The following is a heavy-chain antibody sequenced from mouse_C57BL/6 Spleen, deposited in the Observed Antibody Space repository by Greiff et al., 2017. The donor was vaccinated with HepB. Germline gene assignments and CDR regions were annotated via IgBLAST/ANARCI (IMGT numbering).Heavy chain of an antibody. CDR2: ISSGSSTI. V-gene: IGHV5-17*01. CDR3: ARPLITTVVATRYFDV. CDR1: GFTFSDYG. D-gene: IGHD1-1*01. Sequence: EVHLVESGGGLVKPGGSLKLSCAASGFTFSDYGMHWVRQAPEKGLEWVAYISSGSSTIYYADTVKGRFTISRDNAKNTLFLQMTSLRSEDTAMYYCARPLITTVVATRYFDVWGTGTTVTVSS. J-gene: IGHJ1*03.